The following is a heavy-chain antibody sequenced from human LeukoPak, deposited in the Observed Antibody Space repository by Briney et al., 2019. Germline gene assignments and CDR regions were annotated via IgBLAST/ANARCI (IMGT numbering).Heavy chain of an antibody. D-gene: IGHD6-25*01. CDR3: ARRGSSGRGFDY. CDR2: IYNSGST. J-gene: IGHJ4*02. CDR1: GGSVSSSSYY. Sequence: SETLSLTCTVSGGSVSSSSYYWGWIRQPPGKGLEWVGCIYNSGSTYYDPSLKSRVTISVDTSKNQVSLKVNSVTAADTAVYYCARRGSSGRGFDYWGQGTLVIVSS. V-gene: IGHV4-39*01.